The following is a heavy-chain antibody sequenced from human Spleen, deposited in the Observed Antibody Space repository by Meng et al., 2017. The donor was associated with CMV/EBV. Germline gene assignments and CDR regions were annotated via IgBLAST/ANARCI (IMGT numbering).Heavy chain of an antibody. Sequence: SETLSLTCAVSGGSISSSSYYWGWIRQPPGKGLEWIGSIYYSGSTYYNPSLKSRVTISVDTSKNQFSLKLSSVTAADTAVYYCARSRSQDDVSGTYRFFDCWGQGTQVTVSS. CDR3: ARSRSQDDVSGTYRFFDC. D-gene: IGHD3-16*02. J-gene: IGHJ4*02. CDR2: IYYSGST. V-gene: IGHV4-39*07. CDR1: GGSISSSSYY.